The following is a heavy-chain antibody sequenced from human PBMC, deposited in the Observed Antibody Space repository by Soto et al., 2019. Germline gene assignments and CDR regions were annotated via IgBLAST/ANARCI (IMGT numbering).Heavy chain of an antibody. CDR2: IDWSSGDT. J-gene: IGHJ6*02. CDR3: PKCRSLWVESGLDV. Sequence: VQLVESGGGLVQPGRSLRLSCAASGFTFDDYAMHWVRQAPGKGLEWVSAIDWSSGDTGYADSVKGRFTISRDNAKNSRYLQMNSLSPEDTALYYGPKCRSLWVESGLDVWGQGTTVTVSS. D-gene: IGHD3-10*01. V-gene: IGHV3-9*01. CDR1: GFTFDDYA.